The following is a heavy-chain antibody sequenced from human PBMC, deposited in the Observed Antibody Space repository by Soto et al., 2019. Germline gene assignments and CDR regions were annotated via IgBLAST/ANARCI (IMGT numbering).Heavy chain of an antibody. Sequence: QVQLQESGPGLVKPSETLSLTCTVSGGSVSSGSYYWSWIRQPPGKRLEWIGYIYYSGSNNYNPSLRSRATITVDTPKTQCSLKLSSVTAADTAVYYCATGIELGHHVRYCYGMNVWGQGTTGTVSS. J-gene: IGHJ6*02. CDR2: IYYSGSN. V-gene: IGHV4-61*01. D-gene: IGHD1-7*01. CDR3: ATGIELGHHVRYCYGMNV. CDR1: GGSVSSGSYY.